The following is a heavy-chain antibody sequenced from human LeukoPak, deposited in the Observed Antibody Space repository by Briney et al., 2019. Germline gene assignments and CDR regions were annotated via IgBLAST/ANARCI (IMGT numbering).Heavy chain of an antibody. CDR1: GYTFTGYY. J-gene: IGHJ4*02. Sequence: ASVKVSCKASGYTFTGYYMHWVRQAPGQGLEWMGWIYPNSGGTNYAQKLQGRVTMTRDTSTSTVYMELSSLRSEDTAVYYCARLKPYYYDSSGYFDYWGQGTLVTVSS. CDR2: IYPNSGGT. D-gene: IGHD3-22*01. CDR3: ARLKPYYYDSSGYFDY. V-gene: IGHV1-2*02.